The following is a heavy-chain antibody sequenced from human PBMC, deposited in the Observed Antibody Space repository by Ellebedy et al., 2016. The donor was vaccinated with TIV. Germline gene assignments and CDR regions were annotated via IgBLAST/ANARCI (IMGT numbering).Heavy chain of an antibody. CDR1: GYTFTSYA. Sequence: AASVKVSCKASGYTFTSYAMHWVRQAPGQRIEWMGWINAGNGNTKYSQKFQGRVTITRETSASTAYMELSSLRSEDTAVYYCARSPFFWSGYYWAGWLDYWGQGTLVTVSS. D-gene: IGHD3-3*01. CDR3: ARSPFFWSGYYWAGWLDY. CDR2: INAGNGNT. V-gene: IGHV1-3*01. J-gene: IGHJ4*02.